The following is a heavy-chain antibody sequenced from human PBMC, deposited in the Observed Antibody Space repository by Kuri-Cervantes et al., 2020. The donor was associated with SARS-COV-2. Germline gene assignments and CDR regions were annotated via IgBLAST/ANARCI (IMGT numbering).Heavy chain of an antibody. Sequence: SLKISCASYGFTFDDYAMHWVRQAPGKGLEWVSGISWNSGSIGYADSVKGRFTISRDNAKNSLYLQMNSLRAEDTALYYCARDLAYWGQGTLVTVSS. CDR3: ARDLAY. CDR2: ISWNSGSI. D-gene: IGHD5-12*01. CDR1: GFTFDDYA. J-gene: IGHJ4*02. V-gene: IGHV3-9*01.